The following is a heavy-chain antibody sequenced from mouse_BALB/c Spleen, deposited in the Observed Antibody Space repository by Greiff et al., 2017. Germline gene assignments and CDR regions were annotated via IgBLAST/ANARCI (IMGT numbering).Heavy chain of an antibody. J-gene: IGHJ1*01. CDR1: GFTFSSYA. Sequence: EVKLMESGGGLVKPGGSLKLSCAASGFTFSSYAMSWVRQTPEKRLEWVASISSGGSTYYPDSVKGRFTISRDNARNILYLQMSSLRSEDTAMYYCARDGNYVWYFDVWGAGTTVTVSS. CDR2: ISSGGST. V-gene: IGHV5-6-5*01. D-gene: IGHD2-1*01. CDR3: ARDGNYVWYFDV.